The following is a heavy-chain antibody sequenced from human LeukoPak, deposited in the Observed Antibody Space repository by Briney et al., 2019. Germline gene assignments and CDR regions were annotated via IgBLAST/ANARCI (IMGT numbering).Heavy chain of an antibody. J-gene: IGHJ6*03. V-gene: IGHV4-39*01. Sequence: SETLSLTCTVSGGSISSSSYYWGWIRQPPGKGLEWVGSIYYSGSTYYNPSLKSRVTISVDTSKNQFSLKLSSVTAADTAVYYCARQSWSGYSYYYYYMDVWSKGTTVTVSS. CDR2: IYYSGST. CDR3: ARQSWSGYSYYYYYMDV. D-gene: IGHD1-14*01. CDR1: GGSISSSSYY.